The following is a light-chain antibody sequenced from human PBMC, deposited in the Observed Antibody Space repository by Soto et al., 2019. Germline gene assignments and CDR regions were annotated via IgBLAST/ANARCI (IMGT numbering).Light chain of an antibody. CDR3: HQYDNWPWT. CDR1: QSISDI. CDR2: GAS. V-gene: IGKV3-15*01. J-gene: IGKJ3*01. Sequence: EIVMTHSPATLSMSPGGRATLSCRASQSISDILAWYQQKPGQAPRLLIHGASTRAPGFPARFSGSGSGTDSAVTIRCSKSEDFAVYGCHQYDNWPWTFGPGTNVDNK.